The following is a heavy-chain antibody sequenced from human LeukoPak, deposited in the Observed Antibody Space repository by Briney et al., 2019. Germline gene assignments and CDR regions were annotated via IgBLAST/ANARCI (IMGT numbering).Heavy chain of an antibody. D-gene: IGHD2-2*01. V-gene: IGHV1-46*01. CDR1: GYTFTSYY. CDR2: INPSGGRT. J-gene: IGHJ4*02. Sequence: ASVKVSCKASGYTFTSYYIHWVRQAPGQGLEWMGIINPSGGRTSYAQKFQGRVTMTRDTSTSTVDMELSSLRSEDTAVYYCARVGSTRSFDYWGQGTLVTVSS. CDR3: ARVGSTRSFDY.